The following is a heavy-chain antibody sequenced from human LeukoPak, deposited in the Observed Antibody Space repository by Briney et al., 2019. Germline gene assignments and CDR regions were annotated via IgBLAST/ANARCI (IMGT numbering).Heavy chain of an antibody. CDR1: GFTFDDYA. CDR3: AKGAVAGTWDNFDY. Sequence: SLRLSCAASGFTFDDYAMHWVRQASGKGLEWVSGISWNSGSIGYADSVKGRFTISRDNAKNSLYLQMNSLRAEDTALYYRAKGAVAGTWDNFDYWGQGTLVTVSS. J-gene: IGHJ4*02. D-gene: IGHD6-19*01. V-gene: IGHV3-9*01. CDR2: ISWNSGSI.